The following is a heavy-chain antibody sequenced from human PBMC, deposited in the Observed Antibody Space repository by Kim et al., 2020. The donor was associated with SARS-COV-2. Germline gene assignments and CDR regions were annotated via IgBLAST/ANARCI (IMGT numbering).Heavy chain of an antibody. V-gene: IGHV3-64D*06. J-gene: IGHJ4*02. Sequence: GGSLRLSCAGSGFTFSDYAINWVRRAPGKGLEYVSATTRSGGGSFYADSVEGRFTVSRDNSKNTLYLQMNSLRLEDTALYYCVRYGRNYGAVRWGQGTLVIVSS. CDR2: TTRSGGGS. CDR1: GFTFSDYA. CDR3: VRYGRNYGAVR. D-gene: IGHD1-7*01.